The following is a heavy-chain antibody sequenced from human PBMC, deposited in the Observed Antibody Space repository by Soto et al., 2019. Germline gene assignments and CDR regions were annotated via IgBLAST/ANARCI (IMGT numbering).Heavy chain of an antibody. CDR3: ARGGRSYGSYDAFDI. V-gene: IGHV5-51*01. J-gene: IGHJ3*02. Sequence: RGESLKISCKGSGYSFTSYWIGWVRQMPGKGLEWMGIIYPGDSDTRYSPSFQGQVTISADKSISTAYLQWSSLKASDTAMYYCARGGRSYGSYDAFDIWGQGTMVTVSS. CDR2: IYPGDSDT. D-gene: IGHD5-18*01. CDR1: GYSFTSYW.